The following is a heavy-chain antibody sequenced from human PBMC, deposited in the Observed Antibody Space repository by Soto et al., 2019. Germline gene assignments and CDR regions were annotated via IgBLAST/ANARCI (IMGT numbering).Heavy chain of an antibody. D-gene: IGHD5-18*01. CDR3: ATLAYTYGAEDY. J-gene: IGHJ4*02. CDR1: GGSISSGNSY. Sequence: NPSETLSLTCTVSGGSISSGNSYWSWIRQPPGKGLEWIGYIYYSGSTYYNPSLKSRVAISVDTSKNQFSLKLSSLTAADTAVYYCATLAYTYGAEDYWGQGTLVTVSS. V-gene: IGHV4-30-4*01. CDR2: IYYSGST.